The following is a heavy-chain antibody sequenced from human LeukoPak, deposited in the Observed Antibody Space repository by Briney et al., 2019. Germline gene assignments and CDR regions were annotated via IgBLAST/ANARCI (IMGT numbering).Heavy chain of an antibody. CDR3: ARDSSIAARPHYFDY. Sequence: GGSLRLSCAASGFTFSSYAMHRVRQAPGKGLEWVAVISYDGSNKYYADSVKGRFTISRDNSKNTLYLQMNSLRAEDTAVYYCARDSSIAARPHYFDYWGQGTLVTVSS. D-gene: IGHD6-6*01. CDR1: GFTFSSYA. CDR2: ISYDGSNK. V-gene: IGHV3-30-3*01. J-gene: IGHJ4*02.